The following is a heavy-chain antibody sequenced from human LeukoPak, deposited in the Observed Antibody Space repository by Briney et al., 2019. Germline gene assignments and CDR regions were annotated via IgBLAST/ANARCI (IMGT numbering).Heavy chain of an antibody. CDR3: ARHREIAAPLDY. CDR2: IYYSGST. J-gene: IGHJ4*02. D-gene: IGHD6-13*01. V-gene: IGHV4-39*01. Sequence: PSETLSLTCTVSGGSISSSSYYWGWIRQPPGKGLEWIGSIYYSGSTYYNPSLKSRVTISVDTSKNQFSLKLSSVTAADTAVYYCARHREIAAPLDYWGQGTLVTVSS. CDR1: GGSISSSSYY.